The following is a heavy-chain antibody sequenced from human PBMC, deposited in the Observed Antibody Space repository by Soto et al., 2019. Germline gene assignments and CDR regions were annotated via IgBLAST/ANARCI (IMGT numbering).Heavy chain of an antibody. CDR1: GFTFSSYW. J-gene: IGHJ4*02. CDR2: INSDGSST. D-gene: IGHD3-16*02. Sequence: EAQLVESGGGLVQPGGSLRLSCAASGFTFSSYWMHWVRQAPGKGLVWVSRINSDGSSTSYSDSVKGRFTISRDNAKNTLYLQMNSLSAEDTAVYYCARSPPGPSIWCSYRAPPDYWGQGTLVTVSS. CDR3: ARSPPGPSIWCSYRAPPDY. V-gene: IGHV3-74*01.